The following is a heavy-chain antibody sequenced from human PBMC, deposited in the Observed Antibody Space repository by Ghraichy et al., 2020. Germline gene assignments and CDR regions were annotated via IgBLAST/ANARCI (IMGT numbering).Heavy chain of an antibody. J-gene: IGHJ3*01. D-gene: IGHD6-19*01. V-gene: IGHV3-30*04. Sequence: GGSLRLSCAASGFTFSSFAMHWVRQAPGKGLEWVAVISYDGSNKYYADSVKGRFTISRDNSKNTLYLQMNSLRAEDTAVYYCARDSAGSGWSLGGDWGQRTMVIVSS. CDR1: GFTFSSFA. CDR3: ARDSAGSGWSLGGD. CDR2: ISYDGSNK.